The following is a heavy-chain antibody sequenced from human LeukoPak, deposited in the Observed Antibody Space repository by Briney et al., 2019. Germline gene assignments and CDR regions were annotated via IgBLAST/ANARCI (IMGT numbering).Heavy chain of an antibody. CDR1: GFSPTNFA. J-gene: IGHJ4*02. CDR2: IIGSSGDT. D-gene: IGHD5-24*01. Sequence: GGSLRLSCAASGFSPTNFAMSWVRQAPGKGLEWVSLIIGSSGDTFYADSVKGRFTISRDNSKNRLYLQMNSLRAEDTALYYCAKGAYNYIEMGHFDYWGQGTLVTVSS. CDR3: AKGAYNYIEMGHFDY. V-gene: IGHV3-23*01.